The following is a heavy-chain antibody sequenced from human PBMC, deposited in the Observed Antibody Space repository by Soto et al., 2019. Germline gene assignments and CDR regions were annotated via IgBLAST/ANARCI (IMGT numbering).Heavy chain of an antibody. CDR1: GFPFSHYA. V-gene: IGHV3-23*01. Sequence: VQLLESGGGLVQPGRSLRLSCTASGFPFSHYAMNWVRQGPGTRLEWVADISGSGDSARYADSVRGRFTISRDNSRDTLYLQMNSLRVDDTAVYYCGKERRGSGWSVCNFWGQGALVTVSS. J-gene: IGHJ4*02. D-gene: IGHD6-19*01. CDR3: GKERRGSGWSVCNF. CDR2: ISGSGDSA.